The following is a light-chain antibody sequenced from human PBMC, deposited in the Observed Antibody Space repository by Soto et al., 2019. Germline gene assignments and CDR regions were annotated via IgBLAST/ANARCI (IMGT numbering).Light chain of an antibody. CDR2: DVT. CDR1: SSDVGGYNY. Sequence: QSALTQPASVSGSPGQSITISCTGTSSDVGGYNYVSWYQQHPGKAPKLIIFDVTNRPSGVSNRFSGSKSGNTASLTISGLQAEDEAHYYCSSYTSSTSLEVFGTGTKVTVL. CDR3: SSYTSSTSLEV. J-gene: IGLJ1*01. V-gene: IGLV2-14*01.